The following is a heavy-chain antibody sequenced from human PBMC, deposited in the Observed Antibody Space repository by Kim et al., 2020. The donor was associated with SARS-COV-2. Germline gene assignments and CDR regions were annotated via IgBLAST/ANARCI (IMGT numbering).Heavy chain of an antibody. D-gene: IGHD6-13*01. CDR3: ARLNHLAAAGTKKGFRYFDY. V-gene: IGHV5-51*01. J-gene: IGHJ4*02. Sequence: GESLKISCKGSGYSFTSYWIGWVRQMPGKGLEWMGIIYPGDSDTRYSPSFQGQVTISADKSISTAYLQWSSLKASDTAMYYCARLNHLAAAGTKKGFRYFDYWGQGTLVTVSS. CDR1: GYSFTSYW. CDR2: IYPGDSDT.